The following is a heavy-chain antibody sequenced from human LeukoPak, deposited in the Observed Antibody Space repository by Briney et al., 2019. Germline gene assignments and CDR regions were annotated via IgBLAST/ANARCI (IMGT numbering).Heavy chain of an antibody. CDR3: ARYDVWGSYRAFDY. J-gene: IGHJ4*02. D-gene: IGHD3-16*02. CDR1: GGSIRSSSYY. V-gene: IGHV4-39*07. Sequence: SETLSLTCTVSGGSIRSSSYYWGWIRQPPGKGLEWIGEINHSGSTNYNPSLKSRVTISVDTSKNQFSLKLSSVTAADTAVYYCARYDVWGSYRAFDYWGQGTLVTVSS. CDR2: INHSGST.